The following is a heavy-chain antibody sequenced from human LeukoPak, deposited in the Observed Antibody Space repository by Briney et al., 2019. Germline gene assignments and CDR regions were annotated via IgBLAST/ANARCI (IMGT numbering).Heavy chain of an antibody. CDR1: GFTFSSYA. V-gene: IGHV3-23*01. J-gene: IGHJ4*02. CDR2: ISGSGGST. D-gene: IGHD1-1*01. CDR3: GGRTWTEFPVYYFDY. Sequence: GGSLRLSCAASGFTFSSYAMSWVRQAPGKGLEWVSAISGSGGSTYYADSVKGRFTISRDNSKNTLYLQMNSLRPEDTAVYYCGGRTWTEFPVYYFDYWGQGTLVTVSS.